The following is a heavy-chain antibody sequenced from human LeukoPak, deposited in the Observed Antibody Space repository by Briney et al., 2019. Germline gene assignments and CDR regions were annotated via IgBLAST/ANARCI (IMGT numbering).Heavy chain of an antibody. J-gene: IGHJ5*02. CDR2: ISSSSSYT. V-gene: IGHV3-11*06. CDR3: ARDRYPVGGLRYFDWPAPFDP. Sequence: GGSLRLSCAASGFTFSDYYMSWIRQAPGKGLEWVSYISSSSSYTNYADSVKGRFTISRDNSKNTLYLQMNSLRAEDTAVYYCARDRYPVGGLRYFDWPAPFDPWGQGTLVTVSS. D-gene: IGHD3-9*01. CDR1: GFTFSDYY.